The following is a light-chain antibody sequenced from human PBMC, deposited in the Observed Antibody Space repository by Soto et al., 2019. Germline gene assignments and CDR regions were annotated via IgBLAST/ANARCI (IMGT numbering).Light chain of an antibody. Sequence: DIQMTQSPSTLSASVGDRVTITCRASQSLNNWLAWYQQKPGKAPKLLIYKAYMLESGVPSRFSGSESGTEFTLTISSLQPDDFATYYCQQYNSYSWTFGQGTKVDSK. CDR3: QQYNSYSWT. J-gene: IGKJ1*01. V-gene: IGKV1-5*03. CDR1: QSLNNW. CDR2: KAY.